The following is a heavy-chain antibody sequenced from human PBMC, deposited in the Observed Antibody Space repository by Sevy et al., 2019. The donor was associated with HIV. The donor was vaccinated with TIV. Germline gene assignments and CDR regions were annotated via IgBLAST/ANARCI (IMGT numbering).Heavy chain of an antibody. CDR3: ARDRSSGSHYEFDY. CDR1: GFTFSDYY. D-gene: IGHD1-26*01. J-gene: IGHJ4*02. Sequence: GGSLRLSCAASGFTFSDYYMSWIRQAPGKGLEWVSYISTSGSTIYYADSVKGRFTISRDNAKKSLYLQMNSLRAEDTALYYCARDRSSGSHYEFDYWGQGTLVTVSS. V-gene: IGHV3-11*04. CDR2: ISTSGSTI.